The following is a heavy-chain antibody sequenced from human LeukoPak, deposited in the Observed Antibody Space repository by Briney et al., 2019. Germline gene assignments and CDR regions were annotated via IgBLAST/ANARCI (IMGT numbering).Heavy chain of an antibody. CDR2: ISSSSSTI. CDR1: GFTFSSYS. V-gene: IGHV3-48*04. Sequence: GGSLRLSCAASGFTFSSYSMNWVRQAPGKGLEWVSYISSSSSTIYYADSVKGRFTISRDNAKNSLYLQMNSLRAEDTALYYCARDHGLVGGFFDYWGQGTLVTVSS. D-gene: IGHD2-8*02. J-gene: IGHJ4*02. CDR3: ARDHGLVGGFFDY.